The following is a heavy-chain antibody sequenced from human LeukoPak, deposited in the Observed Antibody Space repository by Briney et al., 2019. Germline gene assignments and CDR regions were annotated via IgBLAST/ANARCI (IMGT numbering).Heavy chain of an antibody. CDR1: GYTFTGYG. CDR3: ARDSPHLPHSAFDI. V-gene: IGHV1-2*02. J-gene: IGHJ3*02. Sequence: ASVKVSCKASGYTFTGYGISWVRQAPGHGLEWMGWINPNSGGTNYAQKFQGRVTMTRDTSISTAYMELTRLRSDDTAVYYCARDSPHLPHSAFDIWGQGTMVTVSS. CDR2: INPNSGGT.